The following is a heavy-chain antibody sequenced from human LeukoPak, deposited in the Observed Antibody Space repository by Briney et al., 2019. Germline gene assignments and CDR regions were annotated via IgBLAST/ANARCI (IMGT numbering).Heavy chain of an antibody. CDR3: ARDPLAAAGGGYYYYYGMDV. J-gene: IGHJ6*02. Sequence: ASVKVSCKASGYTFTSYGFSWVRQAPGQGLEWMGWISAYNGNTDYAQNLQGRVTMTTDTSTSTVYMELGSLRSEDTAVYYCARDPLAAAGGGYYYYYGMDVWGQGTTVTVSS. CDR1: GYTFTSYG. CDR2: ISAYNGNT. V-gene: IGHV1-18*01. D-gene: IGHD6-13*01.